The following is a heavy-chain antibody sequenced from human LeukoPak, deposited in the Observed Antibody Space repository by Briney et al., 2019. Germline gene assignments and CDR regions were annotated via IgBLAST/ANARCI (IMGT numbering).Heavy chain of an antibody. J-gene: IGHJ4*02. CDR1: GGTFSSYT. CDR3: ARSSSGWYVRDY. D-gene: IGHD6-19*01. Sequence: WASVKVSCKASGGTFSSYTISWVRQAPGQGLEWMGRIIPILGIANYAQKFQGRVTITADKSTSTDYMELSSLRSEDTAVYYCARSSSGWYVRDYWGQGTLVTVSS. V-gene: IGHV1-69*02. CDR2: IIPILGIA.